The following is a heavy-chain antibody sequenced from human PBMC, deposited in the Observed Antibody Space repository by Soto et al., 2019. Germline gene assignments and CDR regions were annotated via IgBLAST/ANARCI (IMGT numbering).Heavy chain of an antibody. Sequence: GGSLRLSCAASGFTFSSYAMSWVRQAPGKGLEWVSAISGSGGSTYYADSVKGRFTISRDNSKNTLYLQMNSLRAEDTAVYYCAKDSEVWFGELSPFDYWGQGTLVTVSS. CDR1: GFTFSSYA. J-gene: IGHJ4*02. V-gene: IGHV3-23*01. CDR3: AKDSEVWFGELSPFDY. D-gene: IGHD3-10*01. CDR2: ISGSGGST.